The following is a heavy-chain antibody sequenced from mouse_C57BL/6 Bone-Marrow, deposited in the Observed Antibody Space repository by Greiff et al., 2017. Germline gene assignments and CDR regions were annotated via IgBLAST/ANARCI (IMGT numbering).Heavy chain of an antibody. CDR3: ARDPYYYGSRDY. V-gene: IGHV1-26*01. J-gene: IGHJ2*01. D-gene: IGHD1-1*01. CDR1: GYTFTDYY. CDR2: INPNNGGT. Sequence: DVKLQESGPELVKPGASVKISCKASGYTFTDYYMNWVKQSHGKSLEWIGDINPNNGGTSYNQKFKGKATLTVDKSSSTAYMELRSLTSEDSAVYYCARDPYYYGSRDYWGQGTTLTVSS.